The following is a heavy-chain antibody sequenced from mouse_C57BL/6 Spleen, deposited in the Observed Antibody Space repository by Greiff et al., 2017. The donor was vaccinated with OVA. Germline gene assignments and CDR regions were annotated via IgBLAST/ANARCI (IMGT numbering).Heavy chain of an antibody. CDR2: IDPNSGGT. J-gene: IGHJ4*01. D-gene: IGHD2-12*01. CDR3: ALRYYYAMDY. Sequence: QVQLKQPGAELVKPGASVKLSCKASGYTFTSYWMHWVKQRPGRGLEWIGRIDPNSGGTKYNEKFKSKATLTVDKPSSTAYMQLSSLTSEDSAVYYCALRYYYAMDYWGQGTSVTVSS. V-gene: IGHV1-72*01. CDR1: GYTFTSYW.